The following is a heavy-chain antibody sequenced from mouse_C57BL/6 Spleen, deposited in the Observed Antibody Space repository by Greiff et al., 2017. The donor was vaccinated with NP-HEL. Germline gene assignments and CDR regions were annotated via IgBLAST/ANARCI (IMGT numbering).Heavy chain of an antibody. Sequence: VKLMESGAELVKPGASVKISCKASGYAFSSYWMNWVKQRPGKGLEWIGQIYPGDGDTNYNGKFKGKATLTADKSSSTAYMQLSSLTSEDSAVYFCARLIPDYYGSSYDFNYWGQGTTLTVSS. CDR3: ARLIPDYYGSSYDFNY. J-gene: IGHJ2*01. CDR1: GYAFSSYW. D-gene: IGHD1-1*01. V-gene: IGHV1-80*01. CDR2: IYPGDGDT.